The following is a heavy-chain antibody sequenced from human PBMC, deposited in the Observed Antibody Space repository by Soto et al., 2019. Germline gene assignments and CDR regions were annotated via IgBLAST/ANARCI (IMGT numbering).Heavy chain of an antibody. D-gene: IGHD3-22*01. Sequence: QVQLVESGGGLVKPGGSLRLSCAASGFTFSDYYMSWIRQAPGKGLEWVSYISSSGSTIYYADSVKGRFTISRDNAKNSLDLQMNSLRAEDTAVYYCARKSPITMIVVVKNYYGMDVWGQGTTVTVSS. J-gene: IGHJ6*02. V-gene: IGHV3-11*01. CDR1: GFTFSDYY. CDR3: ARKSPITMIVVVKNYYGMDV. CDR2: ISSSGSTI.